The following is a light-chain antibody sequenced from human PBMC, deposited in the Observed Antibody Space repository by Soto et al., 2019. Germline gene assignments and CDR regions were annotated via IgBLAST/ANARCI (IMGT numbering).Light chain of an antibody. CDR3: ETWDSNTRV. J-gene: IGLJ3*02. V-gene: IGLV4-60*02. CDR1: SGHSSYI. CDR2: LEGSGSY. Sequence: QLVRTQSSSASASLGSSVKLTCTLSSGHSSYIIAWHQQQPGKAPRYLMKLEGSGSYNKGSGVRDRFSGSSSGADRYLTISNLQFEDEADYYCETWDSNTRVFGGGTKLTVL.